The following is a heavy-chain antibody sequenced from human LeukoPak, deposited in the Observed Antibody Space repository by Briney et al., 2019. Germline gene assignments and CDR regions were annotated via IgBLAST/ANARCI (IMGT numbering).Heavy chain of an antibody. CDR2: ISGRGGWT. V-gene: IGHV3-23*01. CDR1: GFTFSNYA. CDR3: AKDPDYYYMDV. J-gene: IGHJ6*03. Sequence: PGGSLRLSCAASGFTFSNYAMIWVRQPPGKGLEWVSAISGRGGWTCYADSVKGRFTISRDNSKNMMWLQMNSLRAEDTALYYCAKDPDYYYMDVWGKGTTVTVSS.